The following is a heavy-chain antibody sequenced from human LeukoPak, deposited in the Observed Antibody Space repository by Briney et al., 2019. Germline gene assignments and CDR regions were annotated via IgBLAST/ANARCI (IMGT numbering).Heavy chain of an antibody. V-gene: IGHV4-61*02. CDR2: IYTSGST. CDR1: GGSISSGSYY. Sequence: SQTLSLTCTVSGGSISSGSYYWSWIRQPAGKGLEWIGRIYTSGSTNYNPSLKSRVTISVDTSKNQFSLKLSSVTAADTAVYYCARAGYCSSTSCYTGNYYYYMDVWGKGTTVTVSS. J-gene: IGHJ6*03. CDR3: ARAGYCSSTSCYTGNYYYYMDV. D-gene: IGHD2-2*02.